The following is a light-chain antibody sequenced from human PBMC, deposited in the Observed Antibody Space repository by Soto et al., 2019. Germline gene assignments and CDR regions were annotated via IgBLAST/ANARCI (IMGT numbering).Light chain of an antibody. CDR3: SSYAGSNNYVV. V-gene: IGLV2-8*01. CDR2: EVN. J-gene: IGLJ2*01. Sequence: QSALTQPPSASGSPGQSVTISCTGTSSDVGGYNYVSWYQQHSGKAPKLMIYEVNKRPSGVPDRFFGSRSGNTASLTVSGLQAEDEADYYCSSYAGSNNYVVFGGGTKVTVL. CDR1: SSDVGGYNY.